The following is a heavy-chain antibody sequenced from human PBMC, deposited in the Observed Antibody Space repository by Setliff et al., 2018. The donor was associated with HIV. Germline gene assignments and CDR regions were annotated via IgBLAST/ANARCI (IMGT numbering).Heavy chain of an antibody. D-gene: IGHD5-12*01. J-gene: IGHJ4*02. CDR3: ARGKTWLRFLDY. CDR1: GYTFNNYG. CDR2: INTHSGYT. V-gene: IGHV1-18*01. Sequence: ASVKVSCKASGYTFNNYGISWVRQAPGQGLEWMGWINTHSGYTNYAQSVQGRATVTMDTSTSTAYMELRSLKSDDTAVYYCARGKTWLRFLDYWGQGTLVTVSS.